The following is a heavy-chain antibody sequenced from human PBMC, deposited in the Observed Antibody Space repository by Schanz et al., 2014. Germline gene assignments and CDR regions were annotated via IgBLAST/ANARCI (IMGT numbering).Heavy chain of an antibody. J-gene: IGHJ3*02. CDR1: GYTFTSYY. CDR2: INPSVGNT. Sequence: QVQLVQSGGEVKKPGASVKVSCEASGYTFTSYYIHWFRQAPRQGLEWMGLINPSVGNTNYAQKFRGRVTMTRDTSTSTVYMELSSLRSEDTAVYFCARGPSTGAFDIWGQGTMVTVSS. CDR3: ARGPSTGAFDI. V-gene: IGHV1-46*03.